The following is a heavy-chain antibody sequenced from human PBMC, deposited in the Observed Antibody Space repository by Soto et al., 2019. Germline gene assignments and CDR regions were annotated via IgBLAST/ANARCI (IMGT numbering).Heavy chain of an antibody. CDR3: ARDLYPLAYYFDY. CDR1: GYTFTNHG. CDR2: VSGYNGKT. Sequence: QVQLVQSGPEVKKSGASVKVSCKASGYTFTNHGISWVRQAPGHGLEWMGWVSGYNGKTKYAQELQGRVTMTPETSTSTAYMELRSLRSDDTAVYYCARDLYPLAYYFDYWGQGTLVTVSS. V-gene: IGHV1-18*04. D-gene: IGHD2-8*01. J-gene: IGHJ4*02.